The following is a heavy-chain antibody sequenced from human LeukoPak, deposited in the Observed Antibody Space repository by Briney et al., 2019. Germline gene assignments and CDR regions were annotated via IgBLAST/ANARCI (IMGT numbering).Heavy chain of an antibody. Sequence: PEGSLRLSRAASGFTFSDYYMSWIRQAPGKGLEWVAYITSTGDDIYYADSVRGRFTISRDNAKNALFLRMTSLRVEDTATYYCASDIVATSGDFWGQGTLVSVSS. D-gene: IGHD5-12*01. J-gene: IGHJ4*02. CDR1: GFTFSDYY. CDR3: ASDIVATSGDF. V-gene: IGHV3-11*01. CDR2: ITSTGDDI.